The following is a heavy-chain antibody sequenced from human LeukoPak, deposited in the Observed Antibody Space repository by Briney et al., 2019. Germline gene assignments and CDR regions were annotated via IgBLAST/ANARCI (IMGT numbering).Heavy chain of an antibody. D-gene: IGHD2-2*01. V-gene: IGHV4-59*12. Sequence: SPSETLSLTCTVSGGSISSYYWSWIRQPPGKGLEWIGYIYYSGSTNYNPSLKSRVTMSVDASKIQFSLNLTSVTAADTAMYYCARGPRMVAMNGYAFDIWGPGTTVIVSS. CDR1: GGSISSYY. J-gene: IGHJ3*02. CDR3: ARGPRMVAMNGYAFDI. CDR2: IYYSGST.